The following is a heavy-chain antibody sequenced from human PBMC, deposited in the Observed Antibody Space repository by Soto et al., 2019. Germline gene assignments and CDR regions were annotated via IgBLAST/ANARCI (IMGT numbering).Heavy chain of an antibody. CDR1: GGSVSSGTYY. V-gene: IGHV4-61*01. CDR3: ARLLYYYDTTGYYFFDY. Sequence: SETLSLTCTVSGGSVSSGTYYXSWIRQPPGKGLEWIGYMSYSGSANYNPSLKSRVTISVDTSKNQFSLKLSSVTAADTAVYFCARLLYYYDTTGYYFFDYWGQGIPVTVSS. J-gene: IGHJ4*02. CDR2: MSYSGSA. D-gene: IGHD3-22*01.